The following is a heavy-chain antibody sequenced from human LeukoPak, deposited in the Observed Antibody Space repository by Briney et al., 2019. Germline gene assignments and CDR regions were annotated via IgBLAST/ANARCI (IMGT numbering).Heavy chain of an antibody. J-gene: IGHJ4*02. V-gene: IGHV3-15*01. CDR1: VFTFSNVW. D-gene: IGHD6-13*01. Sequence: EGSLRLSCAASVFTFSNVWMSWVRQAPGEGLEWVGRIKSKTDGGTTDYAAPVKGRFTISRDDSKNTLFLQMNGLKIEDTAVYYCTTVSREDSSSDYWGQGTLVTVSS. CDR3: TTVSREDSSSDY. CDR2: IKSKTDGGTT.